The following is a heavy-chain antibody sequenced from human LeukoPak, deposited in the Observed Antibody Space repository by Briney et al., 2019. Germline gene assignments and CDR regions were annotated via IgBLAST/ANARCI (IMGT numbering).Heavy chain of an antibody. Sequence: SETLSLTCTVSGGSISSYYWSWIRQPAGKGLEWIGRIYTSGSTNYNPSLKSRVTISVDTSKNQFSLKLSSVTAADTAVYYCARVEISSTSSDYFDYWGQGTLVTVSS. J-gene: IGHJ4*02. CDR3: ARVEISSTSSDYFDY. V-gene: IGHV4-4*07. CDR2: IYTSGST. D-gene: IGHD2-2*01. CDR1: GGSISSYY.